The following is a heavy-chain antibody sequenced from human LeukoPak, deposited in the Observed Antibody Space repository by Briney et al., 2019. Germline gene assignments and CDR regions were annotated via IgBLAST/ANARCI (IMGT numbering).Heavy chain of an antibody. J-gene: IGHJ6*03. CDR2: IYYSGST. D-gene: IGHD6-13*01. V-gene: IGHV4-59*01. Sequence: SETLSLTCTVSGGSISTYYWSWIRQPPGKGLEWIGYIYYSGSTNYNPSLKSRVTISVDTSKNQFSLKLSSVTAADTAVYYCASSSWYGNYMDVWGKGTTVTVSS. CDR3: ASSSWYGNYMDV. CDR1: GGSISTYY.